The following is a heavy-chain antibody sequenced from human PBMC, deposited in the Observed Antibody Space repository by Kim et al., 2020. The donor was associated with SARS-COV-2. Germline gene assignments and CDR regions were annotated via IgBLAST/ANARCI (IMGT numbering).Heavy chain of an antibody. D-gene: IGHD3-10*01. CDR3: ARNSRRGSGNV. V-gene: IGHV3-74*01. J-gene: IGHJ4*01. CDR1: GFPFSTYW. CDR2: INSDGRTA. Sequence: GGSLRLSCAASGFPFSTYWMFWVRQVPGKGLVWVAHINSDGRTAHYADSVKGRFSISRDNANNTLYLQMNSLRVGDTGIYYCARNSRRGSGNVWGHGTL.